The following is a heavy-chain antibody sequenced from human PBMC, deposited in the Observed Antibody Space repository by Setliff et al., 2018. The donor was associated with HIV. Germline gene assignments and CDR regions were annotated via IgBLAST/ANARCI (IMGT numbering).Heavy chain of an antibody. D-gene: IGHD7-27*01. CDR2: INQSGDT. V-gene: IGHV4-34*01. CDR1: GESFSGYY. J-gene: IGHJ5*02. CDR3: ARCRLNGGFNL. Sequence: SETLSLTCAVYGESFSGYYWSWIRQPPGKGLEWIGEINQSGDTNYKPSLKSRVTISIDTSKNQFSLKLSSVTAADTAVYYCARCRLNGGFNLWGQGTLVTVSS.